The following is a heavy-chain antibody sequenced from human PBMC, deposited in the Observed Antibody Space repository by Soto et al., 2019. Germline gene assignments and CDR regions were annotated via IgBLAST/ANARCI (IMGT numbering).Heavy chain of an antibody. Sequence: DVQLLQSGGGLVQPGGSLTLSCAASRFIFSDYAMNWVRQAPGKGLEWVSSIGGSNTDRYYADSVKGRFIISRDNSKNTMYWQMNSLRDDDTGVYYCAKDAVSYNGKWDWFDSWGQGTLVTVSS. CDR3: AKDAVSYNGKWDWFDS. CDR1: RFIFSDYA. J-gene: IGHJ5*01. CDR2: IGGSNTDR. D-gene: IGHD1-26*01. V-gene: IGHV3-23*01.